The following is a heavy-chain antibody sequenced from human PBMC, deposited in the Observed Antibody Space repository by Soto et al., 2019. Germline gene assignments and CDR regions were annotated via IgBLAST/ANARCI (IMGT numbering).Heavy chain of an antibody. CDR1: GGTFSSYT. D-gene: IGHD3-10*01. J-gene: IGHJ4*02. Sequence: QVQLVQSGAEVKKPGSSVKVSCKASGGTFSSYTISWVRQAPGQGLEWMGRIIPILGIANYAQKFQGRVTITADKSTSTAYMELSGRRSEYTAVYCCASKGAYYGSGSYYNVPYWGQETLVTVSS. CDR3: ASKGAYYGSGSYYNVPY. V-gene: IGHV1-69*02. CDR2: IIPILGIA.